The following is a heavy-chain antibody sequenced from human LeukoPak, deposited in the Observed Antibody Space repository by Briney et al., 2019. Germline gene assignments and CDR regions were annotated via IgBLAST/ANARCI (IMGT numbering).Heavy chain of an antibody. CDR2: ISSNGGTT. J-gene: IGHJ4*02. CDR3: ARAIHSSGYPPVDY. V-gene: IGHV3-64*01. D-gene: IGHD3-22*01. CDR1: GFTFSSYA. Sequence: AGGSLRLSCAASGFTFSSYAMPWVRQAPGKGLEYVSAISSNGGTTYYANSVKGRFTISRDNSKNTLYLQMGSLRAEDMAVYYCARAIHSSGYPPVDYWGQGTLVTVSS.